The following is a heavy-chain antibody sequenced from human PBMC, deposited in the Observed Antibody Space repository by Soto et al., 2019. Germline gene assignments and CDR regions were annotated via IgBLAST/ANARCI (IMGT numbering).Heavy chain of an antibody. CDR3: ARQGIQLWPQGAFEI. CDR2: IYYSGST. CDR1: GGSISSSSYY. V-gene: IGHV4-39*01. Sequence: QLQLQESGPGLVKPSETLSLTCTVSGGSISSSSYYWGWIRQPPGKGLEWIGSIYYSGSTYYNPSLKSRVTISVDTSKNQFSLKLSSVTAADTAVYYCARQGIQLWPQGAFEIWGQGTMVTVSS. D-gene: IGHD5-18*01. J-gene: IGHJ3*02.